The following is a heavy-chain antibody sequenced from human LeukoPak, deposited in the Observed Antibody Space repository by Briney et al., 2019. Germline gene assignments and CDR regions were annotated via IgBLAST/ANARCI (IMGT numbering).Heavy chain of an antibody. J-gene: IGHJ6*03. V-gene: IGHV4-34*01. CDR3: ASWQQPNYMDV. CDR2: INHSGST. D-gene: IGHD6-13*01. CDR1: GGSFSGYY. Sequence: PSETLSLTCAVYGGSFSGYYWSWIRQPPGKGLEWIGEINHSGSTNYNPSLKSRVTISVDTSKNQFSLKLSSVTAADTAVYYCASWQQPNYMDVWGKGTTVTVSS.